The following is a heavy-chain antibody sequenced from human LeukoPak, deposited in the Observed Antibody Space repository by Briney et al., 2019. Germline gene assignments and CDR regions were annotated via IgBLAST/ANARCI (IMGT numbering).Heavy chain of an antibody. Sequence: AGGSLRLSCAASGFTFDDTTMHWVRQRPGKGLEWVSLISWVGNTLYADSVKGRFTISRDNSKNSLFLQMNSLTTEDTALYYCAKGFGSRITSVEMDYWGQGTLLTVSS. V-gene: IGHV3-43*01. J-gene: IGHJ4*02. CDR3: AKGFGSRITSVEMDY. D-gene: IGHD3-10*01. CDR2: ISWVGNT. CDR1: GFTFDDTT.